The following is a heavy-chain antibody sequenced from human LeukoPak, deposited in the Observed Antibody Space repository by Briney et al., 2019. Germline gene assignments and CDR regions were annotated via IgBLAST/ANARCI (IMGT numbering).Heavy chain of an antibody. D-gene: IGHD2-21*01. CDR1: GFTFSSYW. CDR2: INNDGSST. V-gene: IGHV3-74*01. J-gene: IGHJ6*03. Sequence: PGGSLRLPCAASGFTFSSYWMHWVRQAPGKGLVWVSRINNDGSSTSYADSVKGRFTISRDNAKNTLYLQMNSLRAEDTAVYYFARGSDYYYYYMDVWGKGPRSPSP. CDR3: ARGSDYYYYYMDV.